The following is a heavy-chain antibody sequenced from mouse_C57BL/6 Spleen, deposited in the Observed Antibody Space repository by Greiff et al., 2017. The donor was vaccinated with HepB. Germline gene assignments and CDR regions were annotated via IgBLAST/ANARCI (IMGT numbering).Heavy chain of an antibody. V-gene: IGHV5-4*03. CDR3: ARRAYYSNYWYFDV. J-gene: IGHJ1*03. CDR2: ISDGGSYT. CDR1: GFTFSSYA. Sequence: EVKVVESGGGLVKPGGSLKLSCAASGFTFSSYAMSWVRQTPEKRLEWVATISDGGSYTYYPDNVKGRFTISRDNAKNNLYLQMSHLKSEDTAMYYGARRAYYSNYWYFDVWGTGTTVTVSS. D-gene: IGHD2-5*01.